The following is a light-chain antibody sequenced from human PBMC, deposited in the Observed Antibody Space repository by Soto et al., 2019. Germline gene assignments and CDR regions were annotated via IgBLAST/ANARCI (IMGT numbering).Light chain of an antibody. J-gene: IGKJ5*01. V-gene: IGKV3-15*01. CDR1: QSVSDN. Sequence: EVVLTQSPVTLSMSPGDSATHSCRASQSVSDNFAWYHQKPGQAPRLLIYGASTRATGIPARFSGSGSGTEFTLTISSLQSEDFAVYYCQQYNDWPITFGQGTRLEIK. CDR3: QQYNDWPIT. CDR2: GAS.